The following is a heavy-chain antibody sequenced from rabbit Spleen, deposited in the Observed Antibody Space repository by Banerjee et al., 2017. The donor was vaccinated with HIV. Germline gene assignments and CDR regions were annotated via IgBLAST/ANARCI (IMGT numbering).Heavy chain of an antibody. Sequence: QELVESGGGLVQPGESLKLSCKASGFTLSSYYMNWVRQAPGKGLEWIGYIDPVFGITYYANWVNGRFSISRENAQNTVFLQMTSLTAADTATYFCARDGAGYAGYGPYYFYLWGPGTLVTVS. D-gene: IGHD7-1*01. CDR1: GFTLSSYY. CDR2: IDPVFGIT. CDR3: ARDGAGYAGYGPYYFYL. J-gene: IGHJ4*01. V-gene: IGHV1S7*01.